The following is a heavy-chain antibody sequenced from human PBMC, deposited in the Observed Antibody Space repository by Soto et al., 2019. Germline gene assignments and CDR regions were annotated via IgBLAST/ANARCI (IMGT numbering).Heavy chain of an antibody. CDR1: GGSISSGGYY. J-gene: IGHJ5*02. D-gene: IGHD6-19*01. CDR2: IYYSGST. Sequence: PSETLSLTCTVSGGSISSGGYYWSWIRQHPGKGLEWIGYIYYSGSTYYNPSLKSRVTISVDTSKNQFSLKLSSMTAADTAVYYCARGWLVGFGWFDPWGQGTLVTVSS. V-gene: IGHV4-31*03. CDR3: ARGWLVGFGWFDP.